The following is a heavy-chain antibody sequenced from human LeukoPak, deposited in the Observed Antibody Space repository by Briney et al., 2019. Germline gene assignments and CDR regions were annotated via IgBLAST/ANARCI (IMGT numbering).Heavy chain of an antibody. CDR3: AGEDNSSGYRPFDI. J-gene: IGHJ3*02. D-gene: IGHD3-22*01. CDR2: IDPNNGGT. V-gene: IGHV1-2*06. Sequence: ASVKVSCKASGYTFTGYYIHWVRQAPGQGLEWMGRIDPNNGGTNYAQKFQGRVTMTRDMSMSTAYMELSRLRSDDTAVYYCAGEDNSSGYRPFDIWGQGTMVTVPS. CDR1: GYTFTGYY.